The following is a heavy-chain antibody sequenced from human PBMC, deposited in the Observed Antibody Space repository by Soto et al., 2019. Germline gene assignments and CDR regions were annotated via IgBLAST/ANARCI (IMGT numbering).Heavy chain of an antibody. J-gene: IGHJ6*02. D-gene: IGHD1-26*01. Sequence: QVQLVESGGGVVQPGRSLRLSCAASGFTFSSYGMHWVRQAPGKGLEWVAVIWYDGSNKYYADSVKGRFTISRDNSKNTLYLQMNSLRADDTAVYYCARGTSVAGMDVWGQGTTVTVSS. CDR1: GFTFSSYG. CDR3: ARGTSVAGMDV. V-gene: IGHV3-33*01. CDR2: IWYDGSNK.